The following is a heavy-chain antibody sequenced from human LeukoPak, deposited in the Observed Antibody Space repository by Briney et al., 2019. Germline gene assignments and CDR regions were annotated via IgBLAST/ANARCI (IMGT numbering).Heavy chain of an antibody. CDR2: IYYSGST. J-gene: IGHJ6*02. CDR1: GGSISSYY. V-gene: IGHV4-59*01. D-gene: IGHD3-3*01. Sequence: PSETLSLTCTVSGGSISSYYWSWIRQPPGKGLEWIGYIYYSGSTNYNPSLKSRVTISVDTSKNQFSLKLSSVTAADTAVYYCARSTYYDFWSGSLNYYYYGMDVWGQGTTVTVSS. CDR3: ARSTYYDFWSGSLNYYYYGMDV.